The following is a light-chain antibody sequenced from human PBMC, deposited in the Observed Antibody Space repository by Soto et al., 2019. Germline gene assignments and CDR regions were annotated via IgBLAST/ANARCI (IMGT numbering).Light chain of an antibody. CDR2: AAS. Sequence: DIQMTQSTSSLSASVGDRVTITCRAIQSISSYLNWYQQKPGKAPKLLIYAASSLQSGVPSRFSGSGSGTDFTLTISSLQPEDFATHYCQQSYSTPLTFGGGTKVEIK. CDR1: QSISSY. V-gene: IGKV1-39*01. CDR3: QQSYSTPLT. J-gene: IGKJ4*01.